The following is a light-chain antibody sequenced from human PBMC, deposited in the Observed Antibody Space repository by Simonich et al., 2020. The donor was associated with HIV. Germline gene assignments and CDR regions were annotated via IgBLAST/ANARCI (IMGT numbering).Light chain of an antibody. Sequence: DIVMTQSPDSLAVSLGARATINCKSSQSVLYSSNNKNYLAWYQQRPGQPPKLLIYWASTRESGVPDRFRGSGSGTDFTLTISSLQAEDVAVYYCQQYYITPLTFGGGTKVEIK. V-gene: IGKV4-1*01. CDR1: QSVLYSSNNKNY. CDR3: QQYYITPLT. CDR2: WAS. J-gene: IGKJ4*01.